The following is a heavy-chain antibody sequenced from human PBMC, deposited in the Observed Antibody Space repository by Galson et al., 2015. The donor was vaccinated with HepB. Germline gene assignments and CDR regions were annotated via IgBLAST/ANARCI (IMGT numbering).Heavy chain of an antibody. CDR1: GFTFSNAW. Sequence: SLRLSCAASGFTFSNAWMNWVRQAPGKGLEWVGRIKSKTDGGTTDYAAPVKGRFTISRDDSKNTLYLQMNSLKTEDTAVYYCTTDGGRLGYCGGGSCYWDYYGMDVWGQGTTVTVSS. J-gene: IGHJ6*02. CDR3: TTDGGRLGYCGGGSCYWDYYGMDV. CDR2: IKSKTDGGTT. D-gene: IGHD2-15*01. V-gene: IGHV3-15*07.